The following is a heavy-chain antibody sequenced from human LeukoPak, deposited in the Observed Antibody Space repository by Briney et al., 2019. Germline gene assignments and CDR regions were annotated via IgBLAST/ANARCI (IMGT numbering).Heavy chain of an antibody. Sequence: GGSLRLSCAASGFTFSSYAMDWVRQAPGKGLEWVAFISYDGNTIYYADSMKGRFTISRDNSKNTLYLQMNSLRAEDTAIYYCARDGFGTGSNWGQGTLVTVSS. CDR1: GFTFSSYA. J-gene: IGHJ4*02. CDR2: ISYDGNTI. CDR3: ARDGFGTGSN. V-gene: IGHV3-30*04. D-gene: IGHD3-16*01.